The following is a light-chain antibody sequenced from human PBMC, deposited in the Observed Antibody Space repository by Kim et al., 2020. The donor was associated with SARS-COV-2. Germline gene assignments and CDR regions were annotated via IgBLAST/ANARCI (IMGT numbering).Light chain of an antibody. CDR3: QQHISWPFT. J-gene: IGKJ3*01. CDR1: QGVSTF. Sequence: EIVLTQSPATLSLSPGERATLSCRASQGVSTFLAWYQQKPGQAPRLLIHDASNRANGIPARFSGSGSGTDFTLTISSLEPGDFAVYYCQQHISWPFTFGPGTKVDIK. CDR2: DAS. V-gene: IGKV3-11*01.